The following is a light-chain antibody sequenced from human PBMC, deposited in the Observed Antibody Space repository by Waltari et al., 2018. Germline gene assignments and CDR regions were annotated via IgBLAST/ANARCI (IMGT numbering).Light chain of an antibody. CDR3: CSYSSSSTLYV. CDR1: SSDVAGYNS. Sequence: QSALTQPASVSGSPGQPLTTSCTGTSSDVAGYNSVSWYQQHPGNAPKLMIYDVNKRPSGVSNRFSGSKSGNTASLTISGLQAEDEADYYCCSYSSSSTLYVFGTGTKVTVL. J-gene: IGLJ1*01. CDR2: DVN. V-gene: IGLV2-14*01.